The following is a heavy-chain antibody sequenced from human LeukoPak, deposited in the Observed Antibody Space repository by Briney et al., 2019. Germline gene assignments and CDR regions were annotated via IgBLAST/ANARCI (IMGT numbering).Heavy chain of an antibody. CDR3: AKDSGWQLLRAEYFQH. D-gene: IGHD2-15*01. CDR2: ISADGRST. V-gene: IGHV3-43*02. J-gene: IGHJ1*01. CDR1: GFTFDNYA. Sequence: GGNLRLSCAASGFTFDNYAIHWVRQVPGKSLEWVSLISADGRSTYYADSVKGRFTISRDNSRFSLYLQMRSLTTEDTAVYYCAKDSGWQLLRAEYFQHWGPGTLVTVSS.